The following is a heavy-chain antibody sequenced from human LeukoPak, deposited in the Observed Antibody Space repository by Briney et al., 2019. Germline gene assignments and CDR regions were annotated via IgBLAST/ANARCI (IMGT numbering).Heavy chain of an antibody. CDR1: GFTFDDYA. CDR2: ISWNSGSI. Sequence: GGSLRLSCAASGFTFDDYAMHWVRQAPGKGLEWVSGISWNSGSIGYADSVKGRFTISRDSAKNSLYLQMNSLRAEDTALYYCAKALGRDSSSWYYFDYWGQGTLVTVSS. J-gene: IGHJ4*02. CDR3: AKALGRDSSSWYYFDY. V-gene: IGHV3-9*01. D-gene: IGHD6-13*01.